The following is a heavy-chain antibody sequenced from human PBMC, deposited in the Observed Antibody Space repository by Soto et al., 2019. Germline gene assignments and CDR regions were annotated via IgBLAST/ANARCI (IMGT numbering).Heavy chain of an antibody. Sequence: EVQLVESGGGLVQPGGSLRLSCAASGFTFSGYSMNWVRQAPGKGLEWVSYISSSSSTIYYADSVRGRFTISRDNAKNSLYLQMSSLRDEDTDVYFCARAATGSLGMDVWGQGTTVTVSS. CDR3: ARAATGSLGMDV. J-gene: IGHJ6*02. CDR1: GFTFSGYS. D-gene: IGHD1-1*01. V-gene: IGHV3-48*02. CDR2: ISSSSSTI.